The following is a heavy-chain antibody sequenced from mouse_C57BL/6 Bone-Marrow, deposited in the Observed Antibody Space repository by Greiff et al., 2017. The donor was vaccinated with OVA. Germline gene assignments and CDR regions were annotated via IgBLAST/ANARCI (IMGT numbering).Heavy chain of an antibody. V-gene: IGHV1-76*01. CDR3: ARSGRLREYFDN. D-gene: IGHD2-2*01. CDR2: IYPGSGNI. Sequence: VKLQESGAELVRPGASVKLSCKASGYTFTDYYISWVKQRPGQGLEWIARIYPGSGNIYYNEKFKGKATLTAEKSSSTAYMQLSSLTSDDSAVYIWARSGRLREYFDNWGQGATLTVSS. J-gene: IGHJ2*01. CDR1: GYTFTDYY.